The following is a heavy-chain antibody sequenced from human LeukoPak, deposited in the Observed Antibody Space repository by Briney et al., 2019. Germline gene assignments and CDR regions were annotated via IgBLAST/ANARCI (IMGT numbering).Heavy chain of an antibody. CDR3: AKDRGVVGATSFYY. Sequence: GGSLRLSCAPSGFPFSTFGMHWVRHAPGKRLEWVAAIAYDGSVKYYTDSLKGRLTISRDNSRSTLYLQMSSRRAEDTAVYFCAKDRGVVGATSFYYWGLGTLVTVSS. CDR2: IAYDGSVK. V-gene: IGHV3-30*18. J-gene: IGHJ4*02. D-gene: IGHD1-26*01. CDR1: GFPFSTFG.